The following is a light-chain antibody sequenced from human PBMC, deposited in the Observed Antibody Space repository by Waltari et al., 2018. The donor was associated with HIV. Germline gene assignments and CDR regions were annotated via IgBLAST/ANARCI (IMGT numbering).Light chain of an antibody. V-gene: IGKV3D-20*01. CDR2: DAS. CDR3: QQYSSSPWT. Sequence: VLTQSPVSLCLSPGERATLSCGASQTISSNFLAWYQQRLGLPPSLLIYDASKRASGVPDRFSGAGSGTDFTLPINRLDPEDSAVYFCQQYSSSPWTFGQGTKV. CDR1: QTISSNF. J-gene: IGKJ1*01.